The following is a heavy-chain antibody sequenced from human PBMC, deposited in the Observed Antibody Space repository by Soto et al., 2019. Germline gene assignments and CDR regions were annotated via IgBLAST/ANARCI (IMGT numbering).Heavy chain of an antibody. CDR1: GESISSGGYY. Sequence: SETLSLTCNVSGESISSGGYYWSWIRRHPGKGLEWIGYIYDSESAYYNPSLKSRVIISMDTSKNHFAMRLSSVTAADTAVYYCAGASSSSSAADYWGQGTLVTVSS. CDR2: IYDSESA. J-gene: IGHJ4*02. D-gene: IGHD6-6*01. V-gene: IGHV4-31*03. CDR3: AGASSSSSAADY.